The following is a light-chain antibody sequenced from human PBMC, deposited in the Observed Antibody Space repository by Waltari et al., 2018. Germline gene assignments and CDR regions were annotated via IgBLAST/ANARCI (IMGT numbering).Light chain of an antibody. V-gene: IGKV3-20*01. CDR1: QSVGRS. J-gene: IGKJ1*01. CDR2: DAS. Sequence: EIALTHSPGTLSLSPGERATLACRASQSVGRSLAWYQQKPGQAPRLLIYDASRRATGIPDRFSGSGSGTDFSLTISRLEPEDFAVYYCQHYVRLPATFGQGTKVEI. CDR3: QHYVRLPAT.